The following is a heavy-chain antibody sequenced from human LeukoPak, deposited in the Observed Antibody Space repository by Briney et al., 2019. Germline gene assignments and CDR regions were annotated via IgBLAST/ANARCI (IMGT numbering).Heavy chain of an antibody. J-gene: IGHJ4*01. CDR3: ARVPEARSGYPFDY. CDR1: GGSISSGGYY. V-gene: IGHV4-31*03. D-gene: IGHD3-22*01. CDR2: IYYSGST. Sequence: SETLSLTCTVSGGSISSGGYYWSWIRQHPGKGLEWIGYIYYSGSTYYNPSLKSRVTISVDTSKNQFSLKLSSVTAADTAVYYCARVPEARSGYPFDYRGQGTLVTVSS.